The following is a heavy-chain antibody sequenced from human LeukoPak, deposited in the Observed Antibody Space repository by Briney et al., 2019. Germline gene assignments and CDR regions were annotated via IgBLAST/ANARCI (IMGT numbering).Heavy chain of an antibody. V-gene: IGHV4-59*01. CDR1: GGSINSYY. Sequence: ASETLSLTCTVSGGSINSYYRSWIRQPPGKGLEWIGYIYYSGSTKYNPSLKSRVTISVDTSKNQFSLKLSSVTAADTAVYYCARGIIVGATWGENYNCFDPWGQGTLVTVSS. J-gene: IGHJ5*02. CDR3: ARGIIVGATWGENYNCFDP. CDR2: IYYSGST. D-gene: IGHD1-26*01.